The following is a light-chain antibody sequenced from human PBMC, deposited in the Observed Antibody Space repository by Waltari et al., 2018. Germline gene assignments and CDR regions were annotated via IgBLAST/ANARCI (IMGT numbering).Light chain of an antibody. CDR3: QQCYSTPYT. Sequence: DIVMTQSPDPLAVSLGERVTINCRSSQNLFYNPDNKNYLAWFQQKPGQPPKLLIYWASTRESGVPDRFSGSGSGTEFTLTISSLQAADVAVYYCQQCYSTPYTFGQGTKLEIK. CDR2: WAS. J-gene: IGKJ2*01. CDR1: QNLFYNPDNKNY. V-gene: IGKV4-1*01.